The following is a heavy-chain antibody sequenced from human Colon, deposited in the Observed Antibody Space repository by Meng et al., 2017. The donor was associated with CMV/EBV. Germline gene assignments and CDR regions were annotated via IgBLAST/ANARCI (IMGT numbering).Heavy chain of an antibody. CDR3: ARAQNVIPAFFAS. D-gene: IGHD2/OR15-2a*01. CDR1: GDSSGSYY. V-gene: IGHV4-59*01. Sequence: SETLSLTCSVSGDSSGSYYWRWIRQPPGKGLEWIGYVSYTGSATYNPALESRVTISIITPESQFSLKLSSVTAADSAVYYCARAQNVIPAFFASWGPGPLFPFSS. CDR2: VSYTGSA. J-gene: IGHJ4*02.